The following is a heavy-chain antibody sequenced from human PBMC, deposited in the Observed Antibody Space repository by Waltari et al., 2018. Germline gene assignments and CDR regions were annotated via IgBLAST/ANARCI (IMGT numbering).Heavy chain of an antibody. CDR3: ARVGSVWSGYYAYFDY. CDR2: IYHSGST. J-gene: IGHJ4*02. CDR1: GYSISSGYY. D-gene: IGHD3-3*01. V-gene: IGHV4-38-2*02. Sequence: QVQLQESGPGLVKPSETLSLTCTVSGYSISSGYYWGWIRQPPGKGLEWIGSIYHSGSTYYNPSLQSRVTISVDTSKNQFSLKLSSVTAADTAVYYCARVGSVWSGYYAYFDYWGQGTLVTVSS.